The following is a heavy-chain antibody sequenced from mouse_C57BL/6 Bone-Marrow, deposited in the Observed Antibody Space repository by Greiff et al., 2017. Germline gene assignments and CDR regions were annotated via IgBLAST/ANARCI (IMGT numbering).Heavy chain of an antibody. CDR1: GFTFSSYA. J-gene: IGHJ2*01. D-gene: IGHD2-2*01. Sequence: EVKVVESGGGLVKPGGSLKLSCAASGFTFSSYAMSWVRQTPEKRLEWVATISDGGSYTYYPDNVKGRFTISRDNAKNNLYLQMSHLKSEDTAMYYCAREGYGYWFDYWGQGTTLTVSS. CDR2: ISDGGSYT. V-gene: IGHV5-4*01. CDR3: AREGYGYWFDY.